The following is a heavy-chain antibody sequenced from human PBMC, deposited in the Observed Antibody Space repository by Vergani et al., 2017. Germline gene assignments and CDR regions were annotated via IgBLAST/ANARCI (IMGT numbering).Heavy chain of an antibody. CDR2: ISSSSSYI. J-gene: IGHJ4*02. V-gene: IGHV3-21*01. CDR1: GFTFSSYS. Sequence: EVQLVESGGGLVKPGGSLRLSCAASGFTFSSYSMNWVRQAPGKGLEWVSSISSSSSYIYYADSVKGRFTISRDNAKNSLYLQMNSLRAEDTAVYYCAKDFYGGYSSPLHFDYWGQGTLVTVSS. CDR3: AKDFYGGYSSPLHFDY. D-gene: IGHD6-13*01.